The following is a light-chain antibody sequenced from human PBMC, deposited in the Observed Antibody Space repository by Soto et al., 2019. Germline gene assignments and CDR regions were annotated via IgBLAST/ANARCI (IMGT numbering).Light chain of an antibody. CDR2: EAS. Sequence: VMTQSPATLLVSLGVRVALSCRAIQSIGSNLAWYQQKPGQPPRLIIYEASNRDTGVPTRFSGSGSGTEFDLTITSLQSEDFAVYYCQHYNNWLASFGGGTKVDIK. CDR3: QHYNNWLAS. J-gene: IGKJ4*01. V-gene: IGKV3D-15*01. CDR1: QSIGSN.